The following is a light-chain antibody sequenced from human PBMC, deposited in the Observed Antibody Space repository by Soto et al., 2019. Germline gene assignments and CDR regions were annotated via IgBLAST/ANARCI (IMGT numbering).Light chain of an antibody. V-gene: IGKV1-12*01. CDR3: QQADSFPLT. CDR2: AAS. Sequence: DIQLTQSPSSVSASIGDRVTIYCRASQSIYKWLVWYQQKPGKAPKRLIYAASSLQSGVPSRFSGSGYGTEFTLTISSLQPEDSATYYCQQADSFPLTFGGGTEVAI. CDR1: QSIYKW. J-gene: IGKJ4*01.